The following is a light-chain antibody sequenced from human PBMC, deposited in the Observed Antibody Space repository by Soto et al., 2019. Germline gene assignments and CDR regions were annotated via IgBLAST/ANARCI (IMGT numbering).Light chain of an antibody. CDR3: QQYGSSPPWT. V-gene: IGKV3-20*01. CDR2: AAS. CDR1: QSVSSSY. J-gene: IGKJ1*01. Sequence: EIVLTQSPGTLSLSPGERATLSCRASQSVSSSYLAWYQQKPGQAPRLVIYAASNRATGIPDRFSGSGSGTDFTLTITRLEPEDFAVYYCQQYGSSPPWTFGQGTKVDIK.